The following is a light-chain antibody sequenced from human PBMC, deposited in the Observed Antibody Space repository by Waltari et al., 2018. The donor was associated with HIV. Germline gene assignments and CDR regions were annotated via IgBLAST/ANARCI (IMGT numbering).Light chain of an antibody. CDR2: GES. V-gene: IGKV3-20*01. Sequence: IVMTQSPATLSLSPGERATLSCRASQSVGSKLAWYQQKPGQAPRLLTYGESSRATGIPDRFSGSGSKTDFTLTINRLEPEDFAVYYCQQFYRPPYTFGQGTKLEIK. J-gene: IGKJ2*01. CDR1: QSVGSK. CDR3: QQFYRPPYT.